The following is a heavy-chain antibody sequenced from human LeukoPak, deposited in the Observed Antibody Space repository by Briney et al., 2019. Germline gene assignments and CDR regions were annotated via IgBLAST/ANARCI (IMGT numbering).Heavy chain of an antibody. Sequence: GGSLRLSCAASGFTFSNYAMHWVRQAPGKGLESVAIISHDGTNTYHGDSVKGRFTISRDISKNTLYLQMNSLRSEDTAVYYCASVADYWGQGTLVTVSS. CDR1: GFTFSNYA. V-gene: IGHV3-30*04. J-gene: IGHJ4*02. CDR3: ASVADY. CDR2: ISHDGTNT.